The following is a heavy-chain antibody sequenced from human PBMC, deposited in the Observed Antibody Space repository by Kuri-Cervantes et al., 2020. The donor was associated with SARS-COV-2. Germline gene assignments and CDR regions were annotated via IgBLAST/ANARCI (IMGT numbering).Heavy chain of an antibody. Sequence: SETLSLTCTVSGGSISSYYWSWIRQPAGKGLEWIGRIYTSGSTNYNPSLKSRVTMSVDTSKNQFSLKLSSVTAADTAVYYCARGTKVATSEYYHYMDVWGKGTMVTVSS. CDR1: GGSISSYY. D-gene: IGHD5-12*01. CDR2: IYTSGST. V-gene: IGHV4-4*07. J-gene: IGHJ6*03. CDR3: ARGTKVATSEYYHYMDV.